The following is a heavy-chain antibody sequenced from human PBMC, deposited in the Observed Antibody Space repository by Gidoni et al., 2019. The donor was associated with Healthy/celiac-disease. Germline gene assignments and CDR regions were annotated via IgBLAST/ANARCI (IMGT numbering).Heavy chain of an antibody. V-gene: IGHV4-34*01. CDR3: ARGPVVRGVIIIRSYYYYMDV. CDR2: INHSGST. Sequence: QVQLQQWGAGLLKPSETLSPTCAVYGGSFSGSSWSWIRQPPGKGLEWIGEINHSGSTNYNPSLKSRVTISVDTSKNQFSLKLSSVTAADTAVYYCARGPVVRGVIIIRSYYYYMDVWGKGTTVTVSS. J-gene: IGHJ6*03. CDR1: GGSFSGSS. D-gene: IGHD3-10*01.